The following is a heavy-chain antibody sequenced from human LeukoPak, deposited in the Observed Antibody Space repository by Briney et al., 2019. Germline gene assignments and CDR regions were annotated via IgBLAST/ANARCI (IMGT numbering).Heavy chain of an antibody. CDR1: GYSFSTYW. V-gene: IGHV5-51*01. CDR2: IYPADSDT. CDR3: ARLKGASSSGSDY. Sequence: GESLKISCKGSGYSFSTYWIAWVRQMPGKGLEWMGIIYPADSDTRYSPSFQGQVTISADKSISTAYLQWSSLKASDTAMYYCARLKGASSSGSDYWGQGTLVTVSS. D-gene: IGHD2-15*01. J-gene: IGHJ4*02.